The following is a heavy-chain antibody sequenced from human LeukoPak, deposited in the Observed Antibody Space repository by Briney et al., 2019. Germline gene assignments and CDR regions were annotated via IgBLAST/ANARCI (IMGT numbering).Heavy chain of an antibody. Sequence: QSGGSLRLSCAASGFTFSSYGMHWVRQAPGKGLEWVAFIRYDGSNKYYADSVKGRFTISRDNSKNTLYLQMNSLRAEDTAVYYCARDLPRRTEYGMDVWGQGTTVTVSS. CDR2: IRYDGSNK. V-gene: IGHV3-30*02. CDR1: GFTFSSYG. D-gene: IGHD6-6*01. CDR3: ARDLPRRTEYGMDV. J-gene: IGHJ6*02.